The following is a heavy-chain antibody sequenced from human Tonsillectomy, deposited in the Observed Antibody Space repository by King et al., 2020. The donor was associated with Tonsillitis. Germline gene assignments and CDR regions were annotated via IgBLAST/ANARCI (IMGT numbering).Heavy chain of an antibody. D-gene: IGHD5-18*01. Sequence: LQLQESGPGLVKPSETLSLTCTVSGGSISSYYWSWIRQPPGKGLEWIGYIYYSGSTNYNPSLKSRVTISVDTAKNQFSLKLSSVTAADTAVYYCVRGYSYGPGSWFDHWGQGTLVTVSS. J-gene: IGHJ5*02. CDR1: GGSISSYY. CDR3: VRGYSYGPGSWFDH. CDR2: IYYSGST. V-gene: IGHV4-59*01.